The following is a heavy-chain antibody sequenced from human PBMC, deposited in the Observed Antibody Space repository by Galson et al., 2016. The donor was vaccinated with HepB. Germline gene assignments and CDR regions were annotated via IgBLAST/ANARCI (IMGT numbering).Heavy chain of an antibody. J-gene: IGHJ4*02. CDR2: ISWNSNSV. CDR3: AKSLSSGWLSDLDF. V-gene: IGHV3-9*03. D-gene: IGHD6-19*01. Sequence: SLRLSCAASGFTFDDYAMQWVRQTPGKGLEWVSGISWNSNSVGYADSVKGRFTISRDNAKNSVYLQMNSLRLEDMALYYCAKSLSSGWLSDLDFWGQGTLLTVSS. CDR1: GFTFDDYA.